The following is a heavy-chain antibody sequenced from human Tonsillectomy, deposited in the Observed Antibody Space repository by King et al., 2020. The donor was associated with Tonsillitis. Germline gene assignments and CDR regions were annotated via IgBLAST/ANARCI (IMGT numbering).Heavy chain of an antibody. V-gene: IGHV3-30-3*01. CDR1: GFTLSSYT. CDR2: VSYDGTKK. J-gene: IGHJ6*02. D-gene: IGHD5-12*01. CDR3: ARSGHLYSDYEPYYYYYYGMDV. Sequence: VQLVESGGGVVQPGRSLRLSCAASGFTLSSYTIHWVRQAPGKGLEWVAVVSYDGTKKYYGDSVKGRFTISRDNSKTTLYLQMNSLRAEDTAVYYCARSGHLYSDYEPYYYYYYGMDVWSQGTTVTVSS.